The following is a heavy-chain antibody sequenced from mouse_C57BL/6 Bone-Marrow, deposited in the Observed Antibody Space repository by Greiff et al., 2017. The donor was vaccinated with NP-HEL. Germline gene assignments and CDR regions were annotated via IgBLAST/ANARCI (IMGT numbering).Heavy chain of an antibody. V-gene: IGHV1-76*01. CDR2: IYPGSGNT. J-gene: IGHJ4*01. Sequence: VQLQQSGAELVRPGASVKLSCKASGYTFTDYYINWVKQRPGQGLEWIARIYPGSGNTYYNEKFKGKATLTAEQSSSTAYMQLSSLTSEDSAVYFCARELRGGKYAMDYWGQGTSVTVSS. CDR1: GYTFTDYY. CDR3: ARELRGGKYAMDY. D-gene: IGHD1-1*01.